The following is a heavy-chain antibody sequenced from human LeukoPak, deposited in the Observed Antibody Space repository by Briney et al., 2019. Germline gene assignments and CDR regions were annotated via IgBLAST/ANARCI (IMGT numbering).Heavy chain of an antibody. V-gene: IGHV6-1*01. D-gene: IGHD1-26*01. CDR3: ARSRRGSYSVAFDI. CDR2: TYYRSKWYN. Sequence: SQTLSLTCAISGDSVSSNSAAWNWTRQSPSRGLEWLGRTYYRSKWYNDYAVSVKSPITINPDTSKNQFSLQLNSVTPEDTAVYYCARSRRGSYSVAFDIWGQGTMGTVSS. CDR1: GDSVSSNSAA. J-gene: IGHJ3*02.